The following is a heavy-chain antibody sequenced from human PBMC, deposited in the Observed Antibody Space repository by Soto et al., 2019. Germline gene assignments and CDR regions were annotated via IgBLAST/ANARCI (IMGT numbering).Heavy chain of an antibody. CDR2: INHSGST. CDR1: GGSFSGYF. J-gene: IGHJ6*02. CDR3: ARLVPDTYYYYYGMDV. Sequence: PSETLSLTCAVYGGSFSGYFWTWILQPPGTGLEWIGEINHSGSTNYNPSLKSRVTISVDTSKNQFSLKLSSVTAADTAVYYCARLVPDTYYYYYGMDVWGQGTTVTVSS. D-gene: IGHD3-10*02. V-gene: IGHV4-34*01.